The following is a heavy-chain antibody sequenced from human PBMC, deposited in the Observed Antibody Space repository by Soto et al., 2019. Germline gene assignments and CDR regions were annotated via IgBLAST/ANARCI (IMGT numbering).Heavy chain of an antibody. CDR2: ISSNGGST. CDR1: GFTFSSYA. J-gene: IGHJ4*02. V-gene: IGHV3-64*01. CDR3: VKGEYYYDSSGYYPFDY. Sequence: PGGSLRLSCAASGFTFSSYAMHWVRQAPGKGLEYVSAISSNGGSTYYANSVKGRFTISRDNSKNTQYLQMNSLRADDTAVYYYVKGEYYYDSSGYYPFDYWGQGTLVTVSS. D-gene: IGHD3-22*01.